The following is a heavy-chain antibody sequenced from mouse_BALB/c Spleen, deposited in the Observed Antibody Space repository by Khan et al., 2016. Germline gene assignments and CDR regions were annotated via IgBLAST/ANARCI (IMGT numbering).Heavy chain of an antibody. D-gene: IGHD1-1*01. CDR2: LHPGSGGT. Sequence: QVRLQQSGAELVRPGASVQLSCKALGYPFTDYEMNWVKPTPVHGLEWIGALHPGSGGTAFNQKFKGKATLPADQSSTTAYMELSRLTSEDAAVDNCTKYYGSGHYFDYWGQGTSLTVSA. CDR3: TKYYGSGHYFDY. V-gene: IGHV1-15*01. J-gene: IGHJ2*03. CDR1: GYPFTDYE.